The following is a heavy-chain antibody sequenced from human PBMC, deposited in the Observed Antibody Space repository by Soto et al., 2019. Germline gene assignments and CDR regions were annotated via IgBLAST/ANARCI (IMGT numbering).Heavy chain of an antibody. J-gene: IGHJ4*02. D-gene: IGHD1-26*01. CDR2: IRSKANSYAT. CDR1: GFTFSGSA. V-gene: IGHV3-73*02. Sequence: EVQLVESGGGLVQPGGSLKLSCAASGFTFSGSAMHWVRQASGKGLEWVGRIRSKANSYATAYAASVKGRFTISRDDSKNTAYLQMNSLKTEDTAVYYCTLPDSGSPYYFDYWGQGTLVTVSS. CDR3: TLPDSGSPYYFDY.